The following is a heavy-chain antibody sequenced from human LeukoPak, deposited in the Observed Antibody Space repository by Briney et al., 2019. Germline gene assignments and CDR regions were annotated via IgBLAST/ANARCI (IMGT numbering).Heavy chain of an antibody. CDR3: ARDPPYSDNSGYYYDY. D-gene: IGHD3-22*01. CDR1: GFTFSPYS. CDR2: ISGSSLYI. V-gene: IGHV3-21*01. J-gene: IGHJ4*02. Sequence: PGGSLRLSCAASGFTFSPYSMNWVRQAPGKGLEWVSSISGSSLYIYYADSVKGRFTISRDNAKNSLYLQMNSLRAEDTAVYYCARDPPYSDNSGYYYDYWGQGTLVTVSS.